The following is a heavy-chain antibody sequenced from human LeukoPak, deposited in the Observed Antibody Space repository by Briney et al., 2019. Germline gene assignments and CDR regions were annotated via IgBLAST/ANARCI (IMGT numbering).Heavy chain of an antibody. Sequence: SETLSLTCTVSGGSLSSYYWSWIRQPAGKGLEWIGRIYTSGSTNYNPSLKSRVTISVDKSKNQFSLQLSSVTAADTAVYYCARDLEYSSSTNAFDIWGQGTMVTVSS. CDR1: GGSLSSYY. J-gene: IGHJ3*02. CDR3: ARDLEYSSSTNAFDI. V-gene: IGHV4-4*07. D-gene: IGHD6-6*01. CDR2: IYTSGST.